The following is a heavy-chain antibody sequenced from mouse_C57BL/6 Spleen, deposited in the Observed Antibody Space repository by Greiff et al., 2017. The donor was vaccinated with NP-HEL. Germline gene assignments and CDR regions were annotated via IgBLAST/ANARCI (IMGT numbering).Heavy chain of an antibody. Sequence: VQLQQSGAELVKPGASVKISCKASGYAFSSYWMNWVKQRPGKGLEWIGQIYPGDGDTNYNGKFKGKATLTADKSSSTAYMQLSSLTSEDSAVYFCARHYYGSSPFAYWGQGTLVTVSA. CDR2: IYPGDGDT. CDR1: GYAFSSYW. D-gene: IGHD1-1*01. J-gene: IGHJ3*01. V-gene: IGHV1-80*01. CDR3: ARHYYGSSPFAY.